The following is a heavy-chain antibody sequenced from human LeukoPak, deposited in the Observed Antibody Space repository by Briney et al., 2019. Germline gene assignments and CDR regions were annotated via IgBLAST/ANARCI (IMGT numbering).Heavy chain of an antibody. Sequence: SETLSLTCTVSGGSISSSSYYWSWIRQPPGKALEWIGYISYSGSTNYNPSLKSRVTISVDTSKSQFSLKLRSVTAADTALYYCARSKYRSSSELFDSWGQGTRVTVSS. V-gene: IGHV4-61*05. J-gene: IGHJ4*02. CDR3: ARSKYRSSSELFDS. CDR1: GGSISSSSYY. D-gene: IGHD6-6*01. CDR2: ISYSGST.